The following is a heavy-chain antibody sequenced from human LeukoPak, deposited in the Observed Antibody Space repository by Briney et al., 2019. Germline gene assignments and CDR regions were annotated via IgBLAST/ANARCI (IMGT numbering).Heavy chain of an antibody. J-gene: IGHJ4*02. Sequence: ASVKVSCKASGYTFTSYYMHWVRQAPGQGLEWMGIINPSGGSTSYAQKFQGRVTMTGDMSTSTVYMELSSLRSEDTAVYYCAREGGGAYFDYWGQGTLVTVSS. V-gene: IGHV1-46*01. CDR2: INPSGGST. CDR1: GYTFTSYY. D-gene: IGHD1-26*01. CDR3: AREGGGAYFDY.